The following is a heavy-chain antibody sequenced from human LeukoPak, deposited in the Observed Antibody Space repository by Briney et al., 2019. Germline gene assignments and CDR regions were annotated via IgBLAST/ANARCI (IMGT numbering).Heavy chain of an antibody. V-gene: IGHV3-7*01. CDR3: TRSPDGVDY. CDR1: GFTFSSYW. Sequence: PGGSLRLSCAASGFTFSSYWMTRVRQAPGKGPEWVANIKQDGSEKYYLDSVKGRFTISRDNAKNSLYLEMNSLRAEDTAVYYCTRSPDGVDYWGQGTLVTVSS. D-gene: IGHD3-10*01. CDR2: IKQDGSEK. J-gene: IGHJ4*02.